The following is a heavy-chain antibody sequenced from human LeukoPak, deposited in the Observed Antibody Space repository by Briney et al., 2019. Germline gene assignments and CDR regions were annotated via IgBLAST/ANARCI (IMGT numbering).Heavy chain of an antibody. Sequence: GASVKVSCKASGYTFTSYDINWVRQATGQGLEWMGWMNPNSGNTGYAQKFQGRVTITRNTSISTAYMELSSLRSEDTAVYYCARGLIVVVPAAVYYYYYMDVWGKGTTVAVSS. J-gene: IGHJ6*03. CDR3: ARGLIVVVPAAVYYYYYMDV. CDR2: MNPNSGNT. V-gene: IGHV1-8*03. CDR1: GYTFTSYD. D-gene: IGHD2-2*01.